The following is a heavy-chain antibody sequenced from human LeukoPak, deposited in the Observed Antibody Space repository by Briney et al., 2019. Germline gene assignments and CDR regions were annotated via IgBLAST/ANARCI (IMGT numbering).Heavy chain of an antibody. D-gene: IGHD3-9*01. Sequence: GGSLRLSCAASGFTVSSNYMSWVHQAPGKGLEWVSVIYSGGSTYYADSVKGRFTISRDNSKNTLYLQMNSLRAEDTAVYYCARFPADWYPVDDAFDIWGQGTMVTVSS. V-gene: IGHV3-53*01. CDR2: IYSGGST. CDR3: ARFPADWYPVDDAFDI. J-gene: IGHJ3*02. CDR1: GFTVSSNY.